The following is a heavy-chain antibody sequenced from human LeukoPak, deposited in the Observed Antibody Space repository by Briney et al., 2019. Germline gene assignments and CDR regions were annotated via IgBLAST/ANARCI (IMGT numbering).Heavy chain of an antibody. CDR1: GFTFSSYG. Sequence: GGSLRLSCAASGFTFSSYGMHWVRQAPGKGLKWVAFIGYDGSNKYYADSVKGRFTISRDNSKNTLYLQMNSLRAEDTAVYYCANAQGWLQPLGAYWCQGTRVTVSS. V-gene: IGHV3-30*02. CDR2: IGYDGSNK. CDR3: ANAQGWLQPLGAY. J-gene: IGHJ4*02. D-gene: IGHD5-24*01.